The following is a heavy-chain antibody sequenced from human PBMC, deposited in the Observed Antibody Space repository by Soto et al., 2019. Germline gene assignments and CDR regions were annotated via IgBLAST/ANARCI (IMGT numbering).Heavy chain of an antibody. CDR2: IYYSGST. Sequence: TLSLTCTVSGGSISSGGYYWSWIRQHPGKGLEWIGYIYYSGSTYYNPSLKSRLTISVDTSKNQFSLKLSSVTAADTAVYYCARFGASSSSYGMDVWGQGTTVTVSS. CDR1: GGSISSGGYY. D-gene: IGHD6-6*01. CDR3: ARFGASSSSYGMDV. J-gene: IGHJ6*02. V-gene: IGHV4-31*03.